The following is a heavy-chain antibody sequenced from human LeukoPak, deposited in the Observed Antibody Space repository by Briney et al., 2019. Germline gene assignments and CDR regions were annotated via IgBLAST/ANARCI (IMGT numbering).Heavy chain of an antibody. CDR2: IHYSGST. J-gene: IGHJ6*03. CDR1: GGSISPYY. CDR3: AKREDYYYYMDV. V-gene: IGHV4-59*01. Sequence: SETLSLTCTVSGGSISPYYWSWIRQPPGKGLEWIGYIHYSGSTNYNPSLKSRITISVDTSKNQFSLKLSSVTAADTAVYYCAKREDYYYYMDVWGKGTTVTVSS.